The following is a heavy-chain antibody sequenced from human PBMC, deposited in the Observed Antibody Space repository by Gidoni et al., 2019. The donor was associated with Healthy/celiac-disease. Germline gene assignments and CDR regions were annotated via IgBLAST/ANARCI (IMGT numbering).Heavy chain of an antibody. CDR2: IRSKANSYAT. CDR3: TRPTGYSYGLDY. V-gene: IGHV3-73*01. CDR1: GFTFSGSA. J-gene: IGHJ4*02. Sequence: VQLVESGGGLVQPGGSLKLSCAASGFTFSGSAMHWVRQASGKGLEWVGRIRSKANSYATAYAASVKGRFTISRDDSKNTAYLQMNSLKTEDTAVYYCTRPTGYSYGLDYWGQGTLVTVSS. D-gene: IGHD5-18*01.